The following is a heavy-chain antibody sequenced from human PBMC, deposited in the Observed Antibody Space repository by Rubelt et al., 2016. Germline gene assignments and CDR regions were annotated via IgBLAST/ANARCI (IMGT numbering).Heavy chain of an antibody. D-gene: IGHD6-19*01. J-gene: IGHJ4*02. V-gene: IGHV4-34*01. CDR3: ARVSGWYRAPWQDFDY. CDR1: GGSFSGYY. Sequence: QVQLQQWGAGLLKPSETLSLTCAVYGGSFSGYYWSWIRQPPGKGLEWIGEITHSGSTNYNPSLKSRVTISVDTSKNQFSLRLRSVTAADTAVYYGARVSGWYRAPWQDFDYWGQGTLVTVSS. CDR2: ITHSGST.